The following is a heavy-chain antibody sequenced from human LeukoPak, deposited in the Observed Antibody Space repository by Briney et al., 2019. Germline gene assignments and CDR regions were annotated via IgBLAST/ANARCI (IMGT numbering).Heavy chain of an antibody. V-gene: IGHV4-34*01. CDR3: ARGRLFVVD. J-gene: IGHJ1*01. CDR2: INHGGST. CDR1: GGSFSGYY. Sequence: SETLSLTCAVYGGSFSGYYWSWIRQPPGKGLEWIGEINHGGSTNYNPSLKSRVTISVDTSKNQFSLKLSSVTAADTAVYYCARGRLFVVDCGQGSLVAVAS. D-gene: IGHD6-6*01.